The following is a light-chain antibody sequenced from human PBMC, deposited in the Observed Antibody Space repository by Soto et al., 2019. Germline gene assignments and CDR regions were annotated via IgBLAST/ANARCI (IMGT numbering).Light chain of an antibody. Sequence: QSVLTQPPSVSGVPGQKITISCTGSRSNIGAGYDVHWYQRFRGTAPKLLIYGNKNRPSGVPDRFSGSKSGTSASLAITGLQAEDEADYFCQSYDSGFSGLVFGGGTQLTVL. V-gene: IGLV1-40*02. CDR3: QSYDSGFSGLV. J-gene: IGLJ3*02. CDR1: RSNIGAGYD. CDR2: GNK.